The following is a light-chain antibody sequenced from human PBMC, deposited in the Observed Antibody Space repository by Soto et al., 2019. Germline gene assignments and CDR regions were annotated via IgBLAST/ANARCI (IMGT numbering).Light chain of an antibody. J-gene: IGKJ4*01. V-gene: IGKV3-15*01. CDR1: QSVASN. CDR3: HHYNNWPHA. Sequence: DIVMTQSPATLSVSPGERATLSCRASQSVASNLAWYQQRPGQAPRLLIYGASTRATGVPVRFSGSGSGTEFTLTISSLQSEYFAVYYCHHYNNWPHAFGGGTKVEIK. CDR2: GAS.